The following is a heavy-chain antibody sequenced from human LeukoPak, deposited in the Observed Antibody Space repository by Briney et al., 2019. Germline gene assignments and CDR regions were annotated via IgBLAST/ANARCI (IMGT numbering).Heavy chain of an antibody. J-gene: IGHJ4*02. CDR1: GFTFSTYS. D-gene: IGHD4-23*01. V-gene: IGHV3-21*01. CDR3: TRGVGYGGDLPPL. Sequence: GGSLRLSCAASGFTFSTYSMNWVRQAPGKGLEWVSSISGSGDYIYYADSVKGRFTISRDNAKNSLYLQMSSLRAEDTAVYYCTRGVGYGGDLPPLWGQGTLVTVSS. CDR2: ISGSGDYI.